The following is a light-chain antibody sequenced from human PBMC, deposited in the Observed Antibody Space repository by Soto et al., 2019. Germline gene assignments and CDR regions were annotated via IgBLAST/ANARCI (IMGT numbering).Light chain of an antibody. CDR3: QQGKTFPFT. V-gene: IGKV1-12*01. CDR2: TVS. J-gene: IGKJ3*01. Sequence: IQMTQSPSSVSASVGDTVTLSCQTSHGVSGWLAWYQQKPGKAPTLLIYTVSNLQSGVPSRFCGGGSGTDFSLTITNLQPEDVAPYFCQQGKTFPFTFGPGTKVEVK. CDR1: HGVSGW.